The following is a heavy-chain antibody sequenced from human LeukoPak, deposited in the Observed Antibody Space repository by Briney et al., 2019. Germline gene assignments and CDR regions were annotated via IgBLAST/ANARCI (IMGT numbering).Heavy chain of an antibody. CDR2: IIPILGIA. CDR3: ARDYYDSSGYLN. CDR1: GGTFSSYT. Sequence: ASVKVSCKASGGTFSSYTISWVRQAPGQGREWMGRIIPILGIANYAQKFQGRVTITADKSTSTAYMELSSLRSVDTAVYYCARDYYDSSGYLNWGQGTLVTVSS. V-gene: IGHV1-69*04. D-gene: IGHD3-22*01. J-gene: IGHJ4*02.